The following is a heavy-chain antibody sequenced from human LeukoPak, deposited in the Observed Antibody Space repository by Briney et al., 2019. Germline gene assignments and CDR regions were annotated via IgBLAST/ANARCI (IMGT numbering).Heavy chain of an antibody. V-gene: IGHV4-59*01. D-gene: IGHD2-2*01. Sequence: PSETLSLTCTVSGGSISSYYWSWIRQPPWKGLEWIGYIYYSGSTNYNPSLKSRVTISVDTSKNQFSLKLSSVTAADTAAYYCARGGYGSSSHNWFDPWGQGTLVTVSS. J-gene: IGHJ5*02. CDR2: IYYSGST. CDR1: GGSISSYY. CDR3: ARGGYGSSSHNWFDP.